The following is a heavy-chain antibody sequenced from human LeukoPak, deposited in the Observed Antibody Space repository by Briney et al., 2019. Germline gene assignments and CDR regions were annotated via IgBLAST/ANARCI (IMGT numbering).Heavy chain of an antibody. Sequence: PGGSLRLSCTASGFTFSSYAMSWVRQAPGKGLEWVSAISSSGASTYYADSVKGRFTISRDNSKNTLYLQMNSLRTEDTAVYYCARDYYESSGYPPEPYDNWGQGTLVTVSS. J-gene: IGHJ4*02. V-gene: IGHV3-23*01. D-gene: IGHD3-22*01. CDR3: ARDYYESSGYPPEPYDN. CDR1: GFTFSSYA. CDR2: ISSSGAST.